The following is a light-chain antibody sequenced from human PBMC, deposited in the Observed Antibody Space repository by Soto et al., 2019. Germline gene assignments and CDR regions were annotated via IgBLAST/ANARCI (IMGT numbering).Light chain of an antibody. CDR3: GTWDSSLSAGV. CDR1: SSNIGNNY. CDR2: ENN. V-gene: IGLV1-51*02. J-gene: IGLJ3*02. Sequence: QSVLTQPPSVSAAPGQKVTISCSGSSSNIGNNYVSWYQQLPGTAPKLLIYENNKRPSGIPDRFPGSKSGTSATLGITGLQNGDEADYYCGTWDSSLSAGVFGGGTKLTVL.